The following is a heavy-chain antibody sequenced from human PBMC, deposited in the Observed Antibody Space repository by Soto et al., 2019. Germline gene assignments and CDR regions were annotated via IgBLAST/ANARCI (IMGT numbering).Heavy chain of an antibody. J-gene: IGHJ4*02. CDR3: ARAYSSSGAFFDY. CDR1: GFTFSSYA. CDR2: ISYDGSNK. V-gene: IGHV3-30-3*01. D-gene: IGHD6-6*01. Sequence: QVQLVESGGGVVQPGRSLRLSCAASGFTFSSYAMHWVRQAPGKGLEWVAVISYDGSNKYYADSVKGRFTISRDNSKNTLYLQMNSLRAEDTAVYYCARAYSSSGAFFDYRGQGTLVTVSS.